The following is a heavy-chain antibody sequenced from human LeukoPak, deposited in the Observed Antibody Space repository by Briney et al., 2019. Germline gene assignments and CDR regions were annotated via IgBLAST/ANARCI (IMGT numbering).Heavy chain of an antibody. D-gene: IGHD6-19*01. CDR3: ARVGEYIAVAGTGDWFDP. CDR1: GYTYTGYY. J-gene: IGHJ5*02. Sequence: ASVKVSCKASGYTYTGYYMHWVRQAPGQGLEWMGWINPNSGGTNYAQKFQGRVTMTRDTSISTAYMELSRLRSDDTAVYYCARVGEYIAVAGTGDWFDPWGQGTLVTVSS. CDR2: INPNSGGT. V-gene: IGHV1-2*02.